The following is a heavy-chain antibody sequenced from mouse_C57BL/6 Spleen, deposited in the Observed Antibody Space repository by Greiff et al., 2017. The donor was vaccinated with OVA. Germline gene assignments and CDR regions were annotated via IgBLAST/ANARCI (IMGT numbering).Heavy chain of an antibody. Sequence: QVQLKQSGAELVKPGASVKMSCKASGYTFTTYPIAWMKQNHGKSLEWIGNFPPYNDDTKYNETFKGKSTFTVEKYSSTVYLERSRLTSDDSAVYDCARGGLLPFDYWGQGTTLTVSS. CDR1: GYTFTTYP. V-gene: IGHV1-47*01. J-gene: IGHJ2*01. CDR2: FPPYNDDT. CDR3: ARGGLLPFDY. D-gene: IGHD1-1*01.